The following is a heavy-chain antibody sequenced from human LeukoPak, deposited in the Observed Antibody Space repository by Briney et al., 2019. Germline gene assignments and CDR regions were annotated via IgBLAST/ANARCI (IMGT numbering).Heavy chain of an antibody. CDR2: IYHSGST. CDR3: ARAGGVKTAALDLDY. D-gene: IGHD6-25*01. J-gene: IGHJ4*02. CDR1: GGSISSPKW. V-gene: IGHV4-4*02. Sequence: PSETLSLTCAVSGGSISSPKWWNWVRQPPGKGLEWIGEIYHSGSTYHNPSLKSRVTISVDKSKNQFSLKLTSVTTADTAVYYCARAGGVKTAALDLDYWGQGTLVTVSS.